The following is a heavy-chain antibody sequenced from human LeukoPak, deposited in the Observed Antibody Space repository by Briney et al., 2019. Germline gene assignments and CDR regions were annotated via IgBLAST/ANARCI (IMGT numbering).Heavy chain of an antibody. V-gene: IGHV1-8*01. CDR1: GYTFTSYD. D-gene: IGHD6-6*01. CDR2: MNPDSGNT. CDR3: AVEYSSSSYFDY. J-gene: IGHJ4*02. Sequence: GASVKVSCKASGYTFTSYDINWVRQATGQGLEWMGWMNPDSGNTGYAQKFQGRVTMTRDTSISTAYMELSSLRSEDTAVYYCAVEYSSSSYFDYWGQGTLVTVSS.